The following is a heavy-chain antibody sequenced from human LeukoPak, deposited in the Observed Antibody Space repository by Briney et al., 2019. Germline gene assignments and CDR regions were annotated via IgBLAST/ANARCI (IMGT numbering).Heavy chain of an antibody. V-gene: IGHV3-9*01. Sequence: PGGSLRLSCAASGFTFDDYAMHWVRQAPGKGLEWVSGISWNSGSIGYADSVKGRFTISRDNAKNSLYLQMNSLRAEDTALYYCAKGLASRSWYGDDAFDIWGQGTMVTVSS. CDR1: GFTFDDYA. CDR3: AKGLASRSWYGDDAFDI. D-gene: IGHD6-13*01. CDR2: ISWNSGSI. J-gene: IGHJ3*02.